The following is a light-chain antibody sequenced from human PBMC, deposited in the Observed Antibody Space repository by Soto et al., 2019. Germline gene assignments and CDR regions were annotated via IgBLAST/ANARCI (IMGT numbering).Light chain of an antibody. J-gene: IGLJ2*01. Sequence: QSALTQPASVSGSPGQSITIPCTGTSSDVGGYKYVSWYQQHPGKAPKLMVSDVSDRPSGVSNRFSGSKSGNTASLTISGLEADDEADYYCSSYTSSSTLIFGGGTKVTVL. CDR1: SSDVGGYKY. V-gene: IGLV2-14*03. CDR3: SSYTSSSTLI. CDR2: DVS.